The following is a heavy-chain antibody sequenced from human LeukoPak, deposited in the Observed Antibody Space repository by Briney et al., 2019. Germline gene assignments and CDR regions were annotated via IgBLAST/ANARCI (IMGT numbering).Heavy chain of an antibody. CDR3: AREGPGGTWGMIDY. J-gene: IGHJ4*02. CDR2: ISGSGGST. CDR1: GFTFSSYG. Sequence: GGSLRLSCAASGFTFSSYGMSWVRQAPGKGLEWVSAISGSGGSTYYADSVKGRFTISRDNSKNTLYLQMNSLRAEDTAVYYCAREGPGGTWGMIDYWGQGTLVTVSS. V-gene: IGHV3-23*01. D-gene: IGHD2-8*01.